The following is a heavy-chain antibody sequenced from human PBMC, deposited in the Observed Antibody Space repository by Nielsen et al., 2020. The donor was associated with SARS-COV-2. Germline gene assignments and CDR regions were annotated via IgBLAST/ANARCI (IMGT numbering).Heavy chain of an antibody. V-gene: IGHV3-23*01. CDR3: AKGNSKLSWFGELALYYYYYGLDV. Sequence: GSLRLSCAASGFPFSDYAMTWVRQAPGKGLEWVSSISTSGGGTYYADSVRGRFTISRDNSKNTLFLHMNSLRAEDTAVYYCAKGNSKLSWFGELALYYYYYGLDVWGQGTTVTVSS. CDR2: ISTSGGGT. CDR1: GFPFSDYA. J-gene: IGHJ6*02. D-gene: IGHD3-10*01.